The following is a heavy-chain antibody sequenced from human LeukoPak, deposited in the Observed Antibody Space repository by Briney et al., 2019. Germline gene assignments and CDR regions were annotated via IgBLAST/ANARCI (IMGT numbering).Heavy chain of an antibody. Sequence: SVKVSCKASGGAFSSYAISWVRQAPGQGLEWMGGIIPIFGTANYAQKFQCRVTITTDESTSTAYMELSSLRSEDTAVYYCARSPRDIAARLNPFDYWGQGTLVTVSS. J-gene: IGHJ4*02. D-gene: IGHD6-6*01. CDR2: IIPIFGTA. V-gene: IGHV1-69*05. CDR3: ARSPRDIAARLNPFDY. CDR1: GGAFSSYA.